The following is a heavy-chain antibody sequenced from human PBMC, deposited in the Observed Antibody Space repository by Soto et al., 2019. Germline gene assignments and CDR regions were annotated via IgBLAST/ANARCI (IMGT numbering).Heavy chain of an antibody. CDR1: GGTFSSYA. J-gene: IGHJ4*02. V-gene: IGHV1-69*13. CDR3: ASAHYYDSSGYYLRPYYFDY. CDR2: IIPIFGTA. D-gene: IGHD3-22*01. Sequence: GASVKVSCKASGGTFSSYAISWVRQAPGQGLEWMGGIIPIFGTANYAQKFQGRVTITADESTSTAYMELSSLRSEDTAVYYCASAHYYDSSGYYLRPYYFDYWGQGTLVTVSS.